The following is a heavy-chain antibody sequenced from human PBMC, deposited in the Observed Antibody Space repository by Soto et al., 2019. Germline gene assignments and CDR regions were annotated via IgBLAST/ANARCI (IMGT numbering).Heavy chain of an antibody. CDR1: GYTFTSYG. J-gene: IGHJ6*02. CDR2: ISAYNGKT. V-gene: IGHV1-18*01. Sequence: GASVKVSCKASGYTFTSYGISWVRQAPGQGLEWMGWISAYNGKTNYAQKLQGRVTMTSDTSTSTAYMELRSLRSDDTAVYYCARDLLHSYGHYYYYGMDVWGQGTTVTVSS. CDR3: ARDLLHSYGHYYYYGMDV. D-gene: IGHD5-18*01.